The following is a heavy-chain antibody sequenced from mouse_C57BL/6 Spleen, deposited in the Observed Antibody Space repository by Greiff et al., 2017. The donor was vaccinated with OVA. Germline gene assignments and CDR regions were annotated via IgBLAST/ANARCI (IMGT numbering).Heavy chain of an antibody. Sequence: EVMLVESGEGLVKPGGSLKLSCAASGFTFSSYAMSWVRQTPEKRLEWVAYISSGGDYIYYADTVKGRFTISRDNARNTLYLQMSSLKSEDTAMYYCTRDQSSGRSYWYFDVWGTGTTVTVSS. D-gene: IGHD3-2*02. CDR3: TRDQSSGRSYWYFDV. CDR2: ISSGGDYI. CDR1: GFTFSSYA. J-gene: IGHJ1*03. V-gene: IGHV5-9-1*02.